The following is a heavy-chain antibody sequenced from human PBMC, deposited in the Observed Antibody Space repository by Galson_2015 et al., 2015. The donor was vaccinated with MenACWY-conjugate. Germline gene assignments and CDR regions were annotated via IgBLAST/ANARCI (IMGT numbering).Heavy chain of an antibody. J-gene: IGHJ4*02. CDR2: VSYDGSKK. CDR3: ARDAGRSDSTRTGRIYYLDY. CDR1: GFTFITYA. D-gene: IGHD1-1*01. V-gene: IGHV3-30*04. Sequence: SLRLSCAASGFTFITYAMHWVRQAPGKGLEWVAVVSYDGSKKYYADPVKGRFTISRDNSKNTVYLQMNSLRPEDMALYYCARDAGRSDSTRTGRIYYLDYWGQGTLVTVSS.